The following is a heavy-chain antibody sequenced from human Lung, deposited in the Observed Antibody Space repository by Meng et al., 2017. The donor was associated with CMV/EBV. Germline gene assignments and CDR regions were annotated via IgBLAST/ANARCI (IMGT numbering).Heavy chain of an antibody. Sequence: GESXKISXAASGFTFSSYAMSWVRQAPGKGLEWVSAISGSGGSTYYADSVKGRFTISRDNSKNTLYLQMNSLRAEDTAVYYCAKDGGYCSSTSCYLIPTYYYYYGMDVWGQGXTVTVS. CDR3: AKDGGYCSSTSCYLIPTYYYYYGMDV. J-gene: IGHJ6*02. CDR1: GFTFSSYA. D-gene: IGHD2-2*01. V-gene: IGHV3-23*01. CDR2: ISGSGGST.